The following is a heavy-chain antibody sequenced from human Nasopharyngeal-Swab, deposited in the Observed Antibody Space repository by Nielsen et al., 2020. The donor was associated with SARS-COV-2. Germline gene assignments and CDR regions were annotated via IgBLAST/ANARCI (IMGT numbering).Heavy chain of an antibody. CDR3: ARDFLVGATTGLDAFDI. J-gene: IGHJ3*02. Sequence: GGSLRLSCAASGFPFSNYAMHWVRQAPGKGLEWVAVISNDGSNKFYGDSVKGQITISRDNSKNTLYLQMNSLRAEDTAVYYCARDFLVGATTGLDAFDIWGQGTMVTVSS. CDR2: ISNDGSNK. D-gene: IGHD1-26*01. CDR1: GFPFSNYA. V-gene: IGHV3-30*03.